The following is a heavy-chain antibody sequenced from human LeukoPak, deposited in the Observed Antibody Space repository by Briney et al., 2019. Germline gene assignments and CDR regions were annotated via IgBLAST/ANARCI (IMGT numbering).Heavy chain of an antibody. CDR2: IYSGGST. Sequence: GGSLRLSCAASGFTVSSNYMSWVRKAPGQGLKRVSGIYSGGSTYYADSVKGRFTISRDNSKNTLYLQMNSLRAEDTAVYYCARDLRYCSSTSCYRGAFDIWGQGTMVTVSS. V-gene: IGHV3-66*02. D-gene: IGHD2-2*01. CDR1: GFTVSSNY. CDR3: ARDLRYCSSTSCYRGAFDI. J-gene: IGHJ3*02.